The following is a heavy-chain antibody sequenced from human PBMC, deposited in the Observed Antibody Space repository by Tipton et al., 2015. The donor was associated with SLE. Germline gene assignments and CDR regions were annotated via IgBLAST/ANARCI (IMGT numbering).Heavy chain of an antibody. Sequence: TLSLTCAVYGGSFSGYFWSWIRQPPGKGLEWIGEINHSGGTNYNPSLKSRVTMSVDTSKNQFSLRLNSVTAADTAVYYCAREGRGSSGFDYWGQGTLVTVSS. CDR2: INHSGGT. CDR3: AREGRGSSGFDY. J-gene: IGHJ4*02. V-gene: IGHV4-34*01. D-gene: IGHD6-6*01. CDR1: GGSFSGYF.